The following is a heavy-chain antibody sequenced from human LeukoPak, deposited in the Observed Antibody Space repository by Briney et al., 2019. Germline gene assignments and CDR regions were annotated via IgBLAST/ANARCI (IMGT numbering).Heavy chain of an antibody. J-gene: IGHJ2*01. V-gene: IGHV5-51*01. CDR1: GYSFTSYW. Sequence: GESLKISCKGSGYSFTSYWIGWVRQMPGKGLEWMGIIYPGDSDTRYSPSFQGQVTISADKSISTAYLQWSSLKASDTAMYYCASLQSDAGDRDWYFDLWGRGTLVTVSS. CDR3: ASLQSDAGDRDWYFDL. D-gene: IGHD7-27*01. CDR2: IYPGDSDT.